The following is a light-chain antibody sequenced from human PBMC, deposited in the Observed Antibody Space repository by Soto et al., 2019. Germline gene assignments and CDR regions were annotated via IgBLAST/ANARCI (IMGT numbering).Light chain of an antibody. CDR1: QGISNY. CDR3: QKYNGAPYT. V-gene: IGKV1-27*01. CDR2: AAS. J-gene: IGKJ2*01. Sequence: DIQMTQSPSSLSASVGNRVTITYRASQGISNYLAWYQQKPGKVPKLLIFAASTLQSGVPSRFSGSGSGTDFTLTISSLQPEDAATYYCQKYNGAPYTFGQGTKLEIK.